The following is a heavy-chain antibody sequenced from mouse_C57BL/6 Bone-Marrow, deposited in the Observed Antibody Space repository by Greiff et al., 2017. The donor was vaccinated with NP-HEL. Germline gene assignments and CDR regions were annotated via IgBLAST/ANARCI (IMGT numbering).Heavy chain of an antibody. V-gene: IGHV1-4*01. Sequence: VKLMESGAELARPGASVKMSCKASGYTFTSYTMHWVKQRPGQGLEWIGYINPSSGYTKYNQKFKDKATLTADKSSSTAYMQLSSLTSEDSAVDYCARYRYPYYFDYWGQGTTLTVSS. CDR1: GYTFTSYT. CDR2: INPSSGYT. J-gene: IGHJ2*01. CDR3: ARYRYPYYFDY. D-gene: IGHD1-1*01.